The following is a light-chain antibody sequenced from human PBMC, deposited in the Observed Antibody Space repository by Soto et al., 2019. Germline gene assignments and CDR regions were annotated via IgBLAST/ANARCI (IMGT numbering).Light chain of an antibody. V-gene: IGLV2-8*01. Sequence: QSALTQPPSASGYPGQSVTISCTGTSRDVGGYNYVSWYQQHPGKVPKLMIYEVSKRPSGVPDRFSGSKSGNTASLTVSGLLSGDEADYYCSSYAGSNNLVFGGGTKLTVL. CDR1: SRDVGGYNY. CDR2: EVS. CDR3: SSYAGSNNLV. J-gene: IGLJ3*02.